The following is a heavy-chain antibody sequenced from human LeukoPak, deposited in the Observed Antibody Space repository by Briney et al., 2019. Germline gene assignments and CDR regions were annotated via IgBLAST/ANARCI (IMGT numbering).Heavy chain of an antibody. J-gene: IGHJ4*02. V-gene: IGHV3-23*01. D-gene: IGHD3-22*01. Sequence: PGGSLRLSCAASGFTFSSYAMSWVRQAPGKGLEWVSVISGSGGSTYYADSVKGRFTISRDNSKNTLYLQMNSLRAEDTAVYYCAKDILRYYYDSSGYSDYWGQGTLVTVSS. CDR1: GFTFSSYA. CDR3: AKDILRYYYDSSGYSDY. CDR2: ISGSGGST.